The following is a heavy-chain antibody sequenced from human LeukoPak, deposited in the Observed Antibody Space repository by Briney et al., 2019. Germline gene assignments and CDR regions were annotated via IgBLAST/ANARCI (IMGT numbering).Heavy chain of an antibody. CDR3: ARQWGSSYVVDYFDY. Sequence: PSETLSLTCTVSGGSISSGSYYWSWIRQPAGKGLEWIGRIYTSGSTNYNPSLKSRVTISVDTSKNQFSLKLSSVTAADTAVYYCARQWGSSYVVDYFDYWGQGTLVTVSS. CDR1: GGSISSGSYY. CDR2: IYTSGST. J-gene: IGHJ4*02. D-gene: IGHD6-6*01. V-gene: IGHV4-61*02.